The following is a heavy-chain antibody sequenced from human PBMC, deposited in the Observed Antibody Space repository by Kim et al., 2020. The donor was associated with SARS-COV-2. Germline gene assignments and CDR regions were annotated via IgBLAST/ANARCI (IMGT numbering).Heavy chain of an antibody. Sequence: GGSLRLSCAASGFTFSSYDMHWVRQATGKGLEWVSAIGTAGDTYYPGSVKGRFTISRENAKNSLYLQMNSLRAGDTAVYYCARAIGYCSSTSCYDDAFDIWGQGTMVTVSS. J-gene: IGHJ3*02. D-gene: IGHD2-2*01. CDR1: GFTFSSYD. V-gene: IGHV3-13*01. CDR2: IGTAGDT. CDR3: ARAIGYCSSTSCYDDAFDI.